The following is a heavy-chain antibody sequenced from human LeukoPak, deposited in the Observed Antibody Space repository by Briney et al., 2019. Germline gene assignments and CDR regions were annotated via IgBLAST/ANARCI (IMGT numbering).Heavy chain of an antibody. D-gene: IGHD2-2*01. CDR2: IKQDGSQE. V-gene: IGHV3-7*01. J-gene: IGHJ4*02. CDR1: RFTLSTYW. Sequence: RPGGSLRLSGAASRFTLSTYWMSWVRPAPGKGLEWVAHIKQDGSQEYYVESVKGRFTISRDNAKNSLSLQMNSLRAEDTAVYYCARGRYSSRAGGYYFDVWGQGTLVTVSS. CDR3: ARGRYSSRAGGYYFDV.